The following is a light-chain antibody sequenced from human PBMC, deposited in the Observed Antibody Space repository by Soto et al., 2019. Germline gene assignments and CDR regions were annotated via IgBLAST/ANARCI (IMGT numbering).Light chain of an antibody. V-gene: IGLV2-23*02. CDR2: EVS. J-gene: IGLJ1*01. Sequence: QSALTQPASVSGSPGQSLTISCTGTSSDVGSYNLVSWYQQHPGKAPKLMIYEVSERPSGVSNRFSGSKSGDTASLTISGLQAEDEADYYCCSYAGGNSYVFGTGNKVPGL. CDR3: CSYAGGNSYV. CDR1: SSDVGSYNL.